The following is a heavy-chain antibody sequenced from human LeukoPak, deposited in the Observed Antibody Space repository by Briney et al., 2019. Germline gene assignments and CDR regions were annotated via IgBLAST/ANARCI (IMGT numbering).Heavy chain of an antibody. CDR1: GGTFSSYA. CDR2: INPNSGGT. D-gene: IGHD2-2*01. CDR3: ARGPAAANWFDP. Sequence: ASVKVSCKASGGTFSSYAISWVRQAPGQGLEWMGWINPNSGGTNYAQKFQGRVTMTRDTSISTAYMELSRLRSDDTAVYYCARGPAAANWFDPWGQGTLVTVSS. J-gene: IGHJ5*02. V-gene: IGHV1-2*02.